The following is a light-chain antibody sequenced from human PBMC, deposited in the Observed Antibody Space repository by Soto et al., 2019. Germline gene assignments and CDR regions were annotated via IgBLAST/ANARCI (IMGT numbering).Light chain of an antibody. V-gene: IGKV3-20*01. CDR3: QQYGSSPPIT. CDR2: GAS. J-gene: IGKJ5*01. Sequence: EIVLTQSPGTLSLSPGERATLSCRASQSVSSSYLAWYQQRPGQAPRLLIYGASSRAPGIQDRFSGSGSGTDFTLTISRLEPEDFAVYYCQQYGSSPPITFGQGTRLEIK. CDR1: QSVSSSY.